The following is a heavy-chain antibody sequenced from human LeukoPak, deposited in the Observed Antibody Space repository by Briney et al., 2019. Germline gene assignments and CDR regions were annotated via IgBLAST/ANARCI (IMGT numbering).Heavy chain of an antibody. V-gene: IGHV3-11*01. Sequence: GRSLRLSCAASGFTFSDYYMSWIRQAPGKGLEWVSYISSSGSTIYYADSVKGRFTISRDNAKNSLYLQMNSLRAEDTAVYYCAGNYDYVWGSYRTPTGAFDIWGQGTMVTVSS. CDR2: ISSSGSTI. CDR3: AGNYDYVWGSYRTPTGAFDI. D-gene: IGHD3-16*02. CDR1: GFTFSDYY. J-gene: IGHJ3*02.